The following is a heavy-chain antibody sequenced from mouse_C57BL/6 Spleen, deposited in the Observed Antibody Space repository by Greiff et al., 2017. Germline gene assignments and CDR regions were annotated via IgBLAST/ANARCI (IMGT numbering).Heavy chain of an antibody. V-gene: IGHV1-82*01. CDR1: GYAFSSSW. Sequence: VQLQQSGPELVKPGASVKISCKASGYAFSSSWMNWVKQRPGKGLEWIGRIYPGDGDTNYNGKFKGKATLTADKSSSTAYMQLSSLTSEDSAVYFCAIIYYGNPYAMDYWGQGTSVTVSS. D-gene: IGHD2-1*01. CDR2: IYPGDGDT. CDR3: AIIYYGNPYAMDY. J-gene: IGHJ4*01.